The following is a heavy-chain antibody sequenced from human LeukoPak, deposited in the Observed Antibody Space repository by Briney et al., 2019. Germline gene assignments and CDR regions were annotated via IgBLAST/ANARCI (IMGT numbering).Heavy chain of an antibody. Sequence: SETLSLTCTVSGGSIRSGDYYWSSIRQPPGKGLERIGYIYYSGSTYYNPSLKRRVTISVDTSKNQCYLKLSSVTAADTAVYYCARDGLSGYVYDYWGQGTLVTVSS. CDR1: GGSIRSGDYY. J-gene: IGHJ4*02. V-gene: IGHV4-30-4*08. CDR3: ARDGLSGYVYDY. D-gene: IGHD5-12*01. CDR2: IYYSGST.